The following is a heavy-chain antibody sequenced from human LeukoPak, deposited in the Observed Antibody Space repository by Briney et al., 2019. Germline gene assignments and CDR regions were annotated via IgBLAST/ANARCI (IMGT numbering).Heavy chain of an antibody. V-gene: IGHV3-9*01. CDR1: GFTFDVYA. CDR2: ISWNSGSI. J-gene: IGHJ4*02. CDR3: AKDRDGYNMGGYFDY. Sequence: GGSLRLSCAPSGFTFDVYAMPWVRQPPGKGLEWFSVISWNSGSIGYADSVKGRFTISRDNAKNSLYLQMNSLRAEDTALYYCAKDRDGYNMGGYFDYWGQGTLVTVSS. D-gene: IGHD5-24*01.